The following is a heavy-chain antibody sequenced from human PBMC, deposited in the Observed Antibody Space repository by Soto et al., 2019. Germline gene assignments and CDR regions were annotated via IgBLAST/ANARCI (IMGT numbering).Heavy chain of an antibody. D-gene: IGHD6-19*01. J-gene: IGHJ4*02. CDR2: ISAYNGNT. Sequence: QVQLVQSGAEVKKPGASVKVSCKASGYTFTSYGISWVRQAPGQGLEWMGWISAYNGNTNDAQKRQGRVTMTTDTSTSTAYMELRSLRSDDTAVYYCARDIKWGKQWLVRDDYWGQGTLVTVSS. CDR3: ARDIKWGKQWLVRDDY. CDR1: GYTFTSYG. V-gene: IGHV1-18*01.